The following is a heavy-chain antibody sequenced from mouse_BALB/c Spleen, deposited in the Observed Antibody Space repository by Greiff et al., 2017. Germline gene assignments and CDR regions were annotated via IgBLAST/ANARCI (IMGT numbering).Heavy chain of an antibody. CDR3: ARGGLPY. CDR1: GFTFSSFG. D-gene: IGHD5-5*01. CDR2: ISSGSSTI. J-gene: IGHJ4*01. Sequence: DVKLVESGGGLVQPGGSRKLSCAASGFTFSSFGMHWVRQAPEKGLEWVAYISSGSSTIYYADTVKGRFTISRDNPKNTLFLQMTSLRSEDTAMYYCARGGLPYWGQGTSVTVAS. V-gene: IGHV5-17*02.